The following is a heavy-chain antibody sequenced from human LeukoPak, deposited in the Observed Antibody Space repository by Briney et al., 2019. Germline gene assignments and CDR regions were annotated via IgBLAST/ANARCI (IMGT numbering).Heavy chain of an antibody. J-gene: IGHJ3*02. V-gene: IGHV4-59*01. CDR2: IYYSGST. CDR1: GGSISSLY. CDR3: ARYQTPIAAAGSRYAFDI. D-gene: IGHD6-13*01. Sequence: SETLSLTCSVSGGSISSLYWSWIRQPPGKGLEWIGYIYYSGSTNYNPSLKSRVTMSVDTSKNQFSLKLSSVTAADTAVYYCARYQTPIAAAGSRYAFDIWGQGTMVTVSS.